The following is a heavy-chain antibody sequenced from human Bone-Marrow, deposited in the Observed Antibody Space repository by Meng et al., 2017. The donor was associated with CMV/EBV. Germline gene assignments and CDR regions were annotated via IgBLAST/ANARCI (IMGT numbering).Heavy chain of an antibody. CDR3: TTLDYDFWSGDYYYGMDV. CDR1: GFTFGDYA. Sequence: GGSLRLSCTASGFTFGDYAMSWVRQAPGKGLEWVGFIRSKAYGGTTEYAASVKVRFTISRDDSKSMAYLQMNSLKTEDTAVYYCTTLDYDFWSGDYYYGMDVWGQGTTVTVSS. CDR2: IRSKAYGGTT. V-gene: IGHV3-49*04. J-gene: IGHJ6*02. D-gene: IGHD3-3*01.